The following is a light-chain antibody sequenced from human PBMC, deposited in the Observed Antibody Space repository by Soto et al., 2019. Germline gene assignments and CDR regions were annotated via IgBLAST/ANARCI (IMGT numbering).Light chain of an antibody. Sequence: DIQMTQSPSSLSASVGDRVTIACRASQTITTCLNWYQQKAGQAPKLLIYNASRLQSGVPSRFSGSGSGTDFTLTISSLQPEDFATYYCQQSYSTPRTFGQGTKVDIK. CDR1: QTITTC. CDR3: QQSYSTPRT. J-gene: IGKJ1*01. CDR2: NAS. V-gene: IGKV1-39*01.